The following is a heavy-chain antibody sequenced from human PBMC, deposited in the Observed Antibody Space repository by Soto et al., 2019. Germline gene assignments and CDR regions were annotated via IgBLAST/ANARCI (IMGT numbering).Heavy chain of an antibody. CDR1: GGSISSGGYS. V-gene: IGHV4-30-2*05. D-gene: IGHD6-6*01. CDR2: IYHSGST. J-gene: IGHJ2*01. CDR3: ASGYCFPRSCSSIDF. Sequence: PSETLSLTCAVSGGSISSGGYSWSWIRQPPGKGLEWIGYIYHSGSTYYNPSLKSRVSISLDTSKNQFSLKLSSVTAADTAIYYCASGYCFPRSCSSIDFRGRGTLVTVSS.